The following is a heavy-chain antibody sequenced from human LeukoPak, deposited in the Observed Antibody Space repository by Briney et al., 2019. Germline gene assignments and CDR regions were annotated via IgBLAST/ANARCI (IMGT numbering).Heavy chain of an antibody. CDR2: FSYSGST. CDR1: RGSISNYY. V-gene: IGHV4-59*01. J-gene: IGHJ4*02. D-gene: IGHD7-27*01. CDR3: ARDGPGDVGFDY. Sequence: PSETLSLTCTVSRGSISNYYWGWIRQPPGKGLQWIGVFSYSGSTHYNHSLKSRVTISVDTTKNQFSLKLTSVTAADTAVYYCARDGPGDVGFDYWGQGTLVTVSS.